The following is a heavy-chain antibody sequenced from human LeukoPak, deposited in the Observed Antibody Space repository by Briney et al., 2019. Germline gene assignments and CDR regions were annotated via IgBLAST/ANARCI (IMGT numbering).Heavy chain of an antibody. J-gene: IGHJ5*02. V-gene: IGHV1-46*01. CDR1: GYTFTHYY. CDR2: TNPTGSST. CDR3: TRDNSVGDIAWWFDP. Sequence: GASVKVSCKAYGYTFTHYYIHWVRQAPGQGLEWMGLTNPTGSSTLYAQKFQGRVTMTRDMSTSTDYMELSSLRSEDTAIYYCTRDNSVGDIAWWFDPWGQGTLVTVSS. D-gene: IGHD3-10*01.